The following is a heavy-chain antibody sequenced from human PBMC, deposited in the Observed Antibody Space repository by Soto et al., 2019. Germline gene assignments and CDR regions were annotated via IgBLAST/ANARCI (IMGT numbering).Heavy chain of an antibody. CDR3: SRGRIAAPGNSDFDS. J-gene: IGHJ4*02. CDR1: GASISSYY. CDR2: IYHGGSI. D-gene: IGHD6-13*01. V-gene: IGHV4-59*12. Sequence: PSETLSLTCSVSGASISSYYYTWIRQTPGKGLEWIGYIYHGGSINYNPSFKSRVIISVDTSKNHLSLKMSSVTAADTAVYYCSRGRIAAPGNSDFDSWGQGTLVTVSS.